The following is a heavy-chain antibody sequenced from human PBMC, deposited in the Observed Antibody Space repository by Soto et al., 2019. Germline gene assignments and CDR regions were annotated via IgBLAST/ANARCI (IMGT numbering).Heavy chain of an antibody. D-gene: IGHD1-26*01. CDR2: ISYDGSNK. V-gene: IGHV3-30-3*01. CDR1: GFTFSSYA. CDR3: ARDQVGATPYNWFDP. Sequence: LRLSCAASGFTFSSYAMHWVRQAPGKGLEWVAVISYDGSNKYYADSVKGRFTISRDNSKNTLYLQMNSLRAEDTAVYYCARDQVGATPYNWFDPWGQGTLVTVSS. J-gene: IGHJ5*02.